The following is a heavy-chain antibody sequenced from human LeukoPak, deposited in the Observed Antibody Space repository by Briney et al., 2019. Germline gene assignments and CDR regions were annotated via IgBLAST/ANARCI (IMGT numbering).Heavy chain of an antibody. CDR3: ARASRGYYYFDY. J-gene: IGHJ4*02. CDR2: ISYDGSNK. D-gene: IGHD3-22*01. V-gene: IGHV3-30-3*01. CDR1: GFTFSSYA. Sequence: GGSLRLSCAASGFTFSSYAMHWVRQAPGKGLEWVAVISYDGSNKYYADSVKGRFTISRDNSKNTLYLQMNSLRAEDTAVYYCARASRGYYYFDYWGQGTLVTVSS.